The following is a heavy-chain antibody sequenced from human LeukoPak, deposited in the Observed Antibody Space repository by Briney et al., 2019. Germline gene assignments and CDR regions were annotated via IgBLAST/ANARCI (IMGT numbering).Heavy chain of an antibody. D-gene: IGHD5-24*01. J-gene: IGHJ3*02. CDR3: ARVGGIERWLQLGAFDT. CDR2: IIPIFGTA. V-gene: IGHV1-69*05. Sequence: ASVKVSCKASGGTFSSYAISWVRQAPGQGLEWMGRIIPIFGTANYAQKFQGRVTITTDESTSTAYMELSSLRSEDTAVYYCARVGGIERWLQLGAFDTWGQGTMVTVSS. CDR1: GGTFSSYA.